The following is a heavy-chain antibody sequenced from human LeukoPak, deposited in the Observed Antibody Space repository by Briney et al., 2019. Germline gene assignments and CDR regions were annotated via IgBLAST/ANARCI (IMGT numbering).Heavy chain of an antibody. CDR1: GFTFSSYS. J-gene: IGHJ6*03. Sequence: GGTLRLSCAASGFTFSSYSMNWVRQAPGKGLEWVSSISSSSSYIYYADSVKGRFTISRDNAKNSLYLQMNSLRAEDTAVYYCANGGNRGSSSAHYYYYMDVWGKGTTVTVSS. CDR3: ANGGNRGSSSAHYYYYMDV. V-gene: IGHV3-21*01. D-gene: IGHD6-6*01. CDR2: ISSSSSYI.